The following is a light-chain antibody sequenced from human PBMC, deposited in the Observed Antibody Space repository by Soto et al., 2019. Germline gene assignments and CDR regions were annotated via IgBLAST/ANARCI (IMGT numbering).Light chain of an antibody. V-gene: IGLV1-40*01. CDR3: QSYDRSLGVV. Sequence: QSVLTQPPSVSGAPGPRVTISCTGSSSNIGADFDVHWYRQLPGTTPKLLIHGDNNRPSGVPDRFSGSKSDTSASLAITGRQAEDEADYYCQSYDRSLGVVFGGGTKVTVL. J-gene: IGLJ3*02. CDR2: GDN. CDR1: SSNIGADFD.